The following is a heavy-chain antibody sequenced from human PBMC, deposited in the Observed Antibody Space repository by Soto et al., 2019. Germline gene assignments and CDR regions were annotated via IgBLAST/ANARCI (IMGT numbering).Heavy chain of an antibody. D-gene: IGHD5-12*01. CDR1: GFTFSSYA. CDR2: ISYDGSNK. CDR3: ARDPGYSGYVLFDC. Sequence: GGSLRLSCAASGFTFSSYAMHWVRQAPGKGLEWVAVISYDGSNKYYADSVKGRFTISRDNSKNTLYLQMNSLRAEDTAVYYCARDPGYSGYVLFDCWGQGTLVTVSS. J-gene: IGHJ4*02. V-gene: IGHV3-30-3*01.